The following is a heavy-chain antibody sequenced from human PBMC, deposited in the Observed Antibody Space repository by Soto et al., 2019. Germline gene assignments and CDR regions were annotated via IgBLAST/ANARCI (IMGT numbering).Heavy chain of an antibody. J-gene: IGHJ6*02. V-gene: IGHV3-64D*06. Sequence: QPGGSLRPSCSASGFTFSSYGMHWVRQSPGKGLEYVSAISSNGGSTYYADSVKGRFTISRDNSKNTLYLQMSSLRAEDTAVYYCVKDLEIAVADIWGNYYYYGMDVWGQGTTVTVSS. CDR1: GFTFSSYG. CDR2: ISSNGGST. CDR3: VKDLEIAVADIWGNYYYYGMDV. D-gene: IGHD6-19*01.